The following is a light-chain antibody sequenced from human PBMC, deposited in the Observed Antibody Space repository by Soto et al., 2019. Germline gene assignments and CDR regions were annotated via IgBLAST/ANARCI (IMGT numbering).Light chain of an antibody. V-gene: IGKV3-20*01. CDR2: GAS. CDR1: QSVSSSY. Sequence: EIVLTQSPGTLSLSPGERATLSCRASQSVSSSYLAWYQQKPGQAPRLLIYGASSRATGIPDRFSGSGSGTDFTLTISRLEPDDFATYYCQQYSNFPWTFGQGTKVETK. J-gene: IGKJ1*01. CDR3: QQYSNFPWT.